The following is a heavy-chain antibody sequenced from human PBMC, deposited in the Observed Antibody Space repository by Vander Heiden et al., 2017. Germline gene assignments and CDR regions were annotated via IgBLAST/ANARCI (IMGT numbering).Heavy chain of an antibody. CDR1: GGSIRSSSYY. V-gene: IGHV4-39*01. D-gene: IGHD3-22*01. Sequence: QLQLQESGPGLVKPSETLSLTCTVSGGSIRSSSYYWGWIRQPPGKGLEWIGSIYYSGSTYYNPSLKSRVTISVDTSKNQFSLKLSSVTAADTAVYYCARRYYYDSSGYGFDYWGQGTLVTVSS. CDR3: ARRYYYDSSGYGFDY. CDR2: IYYSGST. J-gene: IGHJ4*02.